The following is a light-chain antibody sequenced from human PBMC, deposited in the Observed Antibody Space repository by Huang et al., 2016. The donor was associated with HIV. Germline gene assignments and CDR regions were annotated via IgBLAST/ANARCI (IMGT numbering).Light chain of an antibody. CDR1: QDLLFNATNKSF. Sequence: DIVMTQSPDSLTVSLGERATINCKSSQDLLFNATNKSFVAWYQQRPRQPPKLLIYWASTRASDVPDRVSGSGSGTDFTLTINSLQAEDMAVYFCQQYYTNYYTFGQGTKLEIQ. CDR3: QQYYTNYYT. V-gene: IGKV4-1*01. J-gene: IGKJ2*01. CDR2: WAS.